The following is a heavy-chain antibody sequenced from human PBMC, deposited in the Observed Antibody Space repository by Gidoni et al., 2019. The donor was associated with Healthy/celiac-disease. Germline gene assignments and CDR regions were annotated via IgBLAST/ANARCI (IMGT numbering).Heavy chain of an antibody. CDR1: GFTFRSYG. J-gene: IGHJ6*02. CDR2: IWYDGSNK. CDR3: ARDGGYSYGYFYYYGMDV. V-gene: IGHV3-33*01. D-gene: IGHD5-18*01. Sequence: QVQLVESGGGVVQPGRSLRLSCAAAGFTFRSYGMHWVRQAPGKGLGWVAVIWYDGSNKYYADSVKGRFTISRDNSKNTLYLQMNSLRAEDTAVYYCARDGGYSYGYFYYYGMDVWGQGTTVTVSS.